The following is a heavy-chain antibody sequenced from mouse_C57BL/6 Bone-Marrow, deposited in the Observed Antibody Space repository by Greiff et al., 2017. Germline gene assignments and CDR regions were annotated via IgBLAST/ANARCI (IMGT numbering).Heavy chain of an antibody. CDR3: ARPYGPYAMDY. J-gene: IGHJ4*01. Sequence: VQLQQPGAELVKPGASVKLSCKASGYTFPSYWMHWVKQRPGQGLEWIGMIHPNSGSTNYNEKFKSKATLPVDKSSSTAYMQLSSLTSEYSAVYYCARPYGPYAMDYWGQGTSVTVAS. V-gene: IGHV1-64*01. CDR2: IHPNSGST. CDR1: GYTFPSYW. D-gene: IGHD1-1*01.